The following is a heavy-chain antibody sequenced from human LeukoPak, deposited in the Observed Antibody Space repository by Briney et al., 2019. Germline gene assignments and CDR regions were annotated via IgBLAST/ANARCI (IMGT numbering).Heavy chain of an antibody. D-gene: IGHD5-12*01. CDR2: IKPDGTEG. Sequence: GGSLRLSCAASGFTFNNYWMTWIRQAPGKGLEWVANIKPDGTEGYYLDSLKGRFTISRDNSRNSLYLQMNSLRIEDTAVYYCARSGGYGWDYWGQGTLVIVSS. CDR3: ARSGGYGWDY. J-gene: IGHJ4*02. CDR1: GFTFNNYW. V-gene: IGHV3-7*01.